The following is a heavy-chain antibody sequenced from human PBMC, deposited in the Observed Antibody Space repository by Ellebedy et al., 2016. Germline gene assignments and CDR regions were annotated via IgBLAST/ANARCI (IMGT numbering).Heavy chain of an antibody. Sequence: ASVKVSCXASGYNSNIYGISWVRQAPGQGFEWIGWISAYNRETFSARRLQGRLTMTTDKSTGTTYMELKSLRSDDTAVYYCARDRGASTWYDAFDFWGQGTMVTVSS. CDR1: GYNSNIYG. D-gene: IGHD3-10*01. CDR2: ISAYNRET. V-gene: IGHV1-18*01. CDR3: ARDRGASTWYDAFDF. J-gene: IGHJ3*01.